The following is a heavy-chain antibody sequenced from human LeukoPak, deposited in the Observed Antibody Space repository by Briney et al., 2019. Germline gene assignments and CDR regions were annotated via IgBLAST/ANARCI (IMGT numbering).Heavy chain of an antibody. D-gene: IGHD5-24*01. J-gene: IGHJ4*02. V-gene: IGHV4-59*08. CDR3: ARRRVDGYTDY. CDR1: GGSISSYY. Sequence: SETLSLTCTVSGGSISSYYWSWIRQPPAKGLEWIGYIYYSGSTNYNPSLKSRVTISVDMSKNQFSLKLTSVTATDTAVYYCARRRVDGYTDYWGQGTLVTVSS. CDR2: IYYSGST.